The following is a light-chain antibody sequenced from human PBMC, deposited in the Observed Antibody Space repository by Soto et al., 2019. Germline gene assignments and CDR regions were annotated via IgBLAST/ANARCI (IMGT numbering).Light chain of an antibody. V-gene: IGLV4-69*01. CDR2: VDTDGSH. CDR3: QTWGADIVV. CDR1: SGHSSYA. J-gene: IGLJ3*02. Sequence: QPVLTQSPSASASLGASVKLTCTLSSGHSSYAIAWHQQQPEKGPRYLMKVDTDGSHNKGDGIPDRFSGSSSGAERYLTSSSLHSEDEADYYCQTWGADIVVFGGGTKLTVL.